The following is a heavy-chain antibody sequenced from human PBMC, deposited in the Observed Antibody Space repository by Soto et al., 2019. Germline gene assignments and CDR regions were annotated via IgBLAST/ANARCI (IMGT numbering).Heavy chain of an antibody. D-gene: IGHD2-2*01. CDR3: ARGWEDCSSTSCYATFDY. CDR1: GFTFSSYA. V-gene: IGHV3-30-3*01. Sequence: GGSLRLSCAASGFTFSSYAMHWVRQAPGKGLEWVAVISYDGSNKYYADSVKGRFTISRDNSKNTLYLQMNSLRAEDTAVYYCARGWEDCSSTSCYATFDYWGQGTLVTVSS. CDR2: ISYDGSNK. J-gene: IGHJ4*02.